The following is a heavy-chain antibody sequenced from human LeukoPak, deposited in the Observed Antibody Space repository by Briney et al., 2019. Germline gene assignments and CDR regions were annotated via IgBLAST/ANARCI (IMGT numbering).Heavy chain of an antibody. CDR2: VFHSGIF. V-gene: IGHV4-38-2*02. Sequence: KASETLSLTCIVSGFSISSGYYWGLIRQPPGKGLEWIGSVFHSGIFSYNPSLKSRVTISVDTSKNQFSLKMRSVTAADTAVYYCARDPRFGELSWFDPWGQGTLVTVSS. D-gene: IGHD3-10*01. CDR1: GFSISSGYY. CDR3: ARDPRFGELSWFDP. J-gene: IGHJ5*02.